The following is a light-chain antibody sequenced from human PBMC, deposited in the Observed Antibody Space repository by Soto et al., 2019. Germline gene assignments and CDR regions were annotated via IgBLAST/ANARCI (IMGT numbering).Light chain of an antibody. CDR3: ASFRSGTILV. CDR1: RSDIGDSNF. J-gene: IGLJ1*01. Sequence: QSVLTQPASVSGYPGQSVTISCTGPRSDIGDSNFISWYQHSPGKAPRLLIYEVNNRPSGVSKRFSGSKAGNTASLTISGLLDDDEADYFCASFRSGTILVFGSGTKVTVL. V-gene: IGLV2-14*01. CDR2: EVN.